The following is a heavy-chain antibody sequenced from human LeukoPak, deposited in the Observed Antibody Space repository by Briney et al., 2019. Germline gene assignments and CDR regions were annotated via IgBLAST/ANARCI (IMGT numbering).Heavy chain of an antibody. Sequence: GGSLRLSCGVSGFTFSSSSMNWVRQAPGKGLDWVSYISSSSSTIYYADSVKGRFTISRDNAKNSLYLKTNSLRDEDTAVYYCARYFDSWGQGTLVTVSS. J-gene: IGHJ4*02. CDR3: ARYFDS. CDR2: ISSSSSTI. V-gene: IGHV3-48*02. CDR1: GFTFSSSS.